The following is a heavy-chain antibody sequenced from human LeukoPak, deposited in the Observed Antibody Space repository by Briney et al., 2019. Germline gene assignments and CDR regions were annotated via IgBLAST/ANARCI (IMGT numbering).Heavy chain of an antibody. Sequence: GGSLRLFCAASAFTFSSHPMGWGRRARGEGPEWDSSICSRIGCTYYADSVRGRFAISRDDSKNTLYLQMNSLRAEDTAVYYCARISLAPSDNFDSWGQGTLVTVSS. D-gene: IGHD1-1*01. V-gene: IGHV3-23*01. CDR1: AFTFSSHP. CDR3: ARISLAPSDNFDS. CDR2: ICSRIGCT. J-gene: IGHJ4*02.